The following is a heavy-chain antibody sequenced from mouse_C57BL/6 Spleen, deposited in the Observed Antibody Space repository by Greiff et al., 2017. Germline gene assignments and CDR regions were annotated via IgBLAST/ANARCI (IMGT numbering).Heavy chain of an antibody. V-gene: IGHV1-55*01. J-gene: IGHJ1*03. D-gene: IGHD1-1*01. CDR1: GYTFTSYW. Sequence: QVQLQQPGAELVKPGASVKMSCTASGYTFTSYWITWVKQRPGQGLEWIGDIYPGSGSTNYNEKFKSKATLTVDTSSSTAYMQLSSLTSEDSAVYYSARSHYGSSYYGYFEVWGTGTTVTVSS. CDR2: IYPGSGST. CDR3: ARSHYGSSYYGYFEV.